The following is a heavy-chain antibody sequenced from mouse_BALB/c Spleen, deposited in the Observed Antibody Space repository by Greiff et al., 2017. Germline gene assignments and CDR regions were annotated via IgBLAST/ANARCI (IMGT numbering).Heavy chain of an antibody. CDR2: IYPGNSDT. Sequence: EVQLQQSGTVLARPGASVKMSCKASGYSFTSYWMHRVKQRPGQGLEWIGAIYPGNSDTSYNQKFKGKAKLTAVTSASTAYMELSSLTNEDSAVYYCTRGGPYYGYYFDYWGQGTTLTVSS. D-gene: IGHD1-2*01. CDR1: GYSFTSYW. J-gene: IGHJ2*01. V-gene: IGHV1-5*01. CDR3: TRGGPYYGYYFDY.